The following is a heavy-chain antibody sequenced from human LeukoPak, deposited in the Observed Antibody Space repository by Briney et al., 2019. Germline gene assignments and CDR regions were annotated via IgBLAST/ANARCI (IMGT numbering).Heavy chain of an antibody. J-gene: IGHJ4*02. CDR2: ISGSGGST. Sequence: GGSLRLSCAASGFTFSSYAMSWVRQAPGKGLEWASAISGSGGSTYYADSVKGRFTISRDNSKNTLYLQMNSLRAEDTAVYYCAKSGRHDYGDYRSFDYWGQGTLVTVSS. CDR1: GFTFSSYA. V-gene: IGHV3-23*01. D-gene: IGHD4-17*01. CDR3: AKSGRHDYGDYRSFDY.